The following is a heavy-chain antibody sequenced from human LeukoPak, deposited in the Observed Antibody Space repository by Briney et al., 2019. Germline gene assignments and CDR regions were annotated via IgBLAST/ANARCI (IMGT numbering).Heavy chain of an antibody. J-gene: IGHJ4*02. CDR1: GGSISSYY. D-gene: IGHD3-22*01. CDR3: AREVYDSSVFDY. CDR2: IYYSGST. Sequence: PSETLSLTCTVSGGSISSYYWSWIRQPPGKGLEWIGYIYYSGSTNYNPSLKSRVTISVDTSKNQFSLKLSSVTAADTAVYYCAREVYDSSVFDYWRQGTLVTVSS. V-gene: IGHV4-59*01.